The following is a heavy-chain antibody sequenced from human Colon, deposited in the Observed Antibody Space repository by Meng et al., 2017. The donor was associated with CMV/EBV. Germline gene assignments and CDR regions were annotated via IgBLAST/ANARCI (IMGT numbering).Heavy chain of an antibody. D-gene: IGHD6-13*01. CDR1: GYTFTANH. CDR3: VRESWYFDF. Sequence: QVQLVQSGTELKKPGASVKVSCKTSGYTFTANHLHWVRQAPGQGLEWMGWIYPQDGGTYFAQKFQDRVTLTRDTSITTAYMELSGLTSDDTVIYYCVRESWYFDFWGQGTLVTVSS. J-gene: IGHJ4*02. CDR2: IYPQDGGT. V-gene: IGHV1-2*02.